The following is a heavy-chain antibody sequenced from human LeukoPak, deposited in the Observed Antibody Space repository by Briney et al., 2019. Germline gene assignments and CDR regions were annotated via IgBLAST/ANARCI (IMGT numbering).Heavy chain of an antibody. Sequence: SETLSLTCSVSGGSIISHYWSWIRQPPGKGLEWIGSIYYSGSTYYNPSLKSRVTISVDTSKNQFSLKLSSVTAADTAVYYCARGGGKGFGYWGQGTLVTVSS. CDR3: ARGGGKGFGY. D-gene: IGHD4-23*01. J-gene: IGHJ4*02. V-gene: IGHV4-59*05. CDR2: IYYSGST. CDR1: GGSIISHY.